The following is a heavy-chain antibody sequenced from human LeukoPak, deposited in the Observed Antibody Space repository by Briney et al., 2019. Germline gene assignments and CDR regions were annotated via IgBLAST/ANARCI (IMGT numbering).Heavy chain of an antibody. CDR2: IIPIFGTA. CDR3: ARGIGDFWSGYYEYYFDY. V-gene: IGHV1-69*05. Sequence: RASVKVSCKASGGTFSSYAISWVRQAPGQGLEWMGRIIPIFGTANYAQKFQGRVTITTDESTSTAYMELSGLRSEDTAVYYCARGIGDFWSGYYEYYFDYWGQGTLVTVSS. CDR1: GGTFSSYA. J-gene: IGHJ4*02. D-gene: IGHD3-3*01.